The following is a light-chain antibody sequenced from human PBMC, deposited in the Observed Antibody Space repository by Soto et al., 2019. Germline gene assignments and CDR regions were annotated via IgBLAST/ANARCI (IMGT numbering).Light chain of an antibody. CDR2: KAS. J-gene: IGKJ1*01. Sequence: DIHMTQSPSTLSGSVGDIVTITCRASQTISSWLAWYQQKPGKAPKFLIYKASSLESGVPSSFSGSGSGTEFTLTIRSLQPDDFATYYCKQYNSYWTFGQGTKVDIK. CDR3: KQYNSYWT. CDR1: QTISSW. V-gene: IGKV1-5*03.